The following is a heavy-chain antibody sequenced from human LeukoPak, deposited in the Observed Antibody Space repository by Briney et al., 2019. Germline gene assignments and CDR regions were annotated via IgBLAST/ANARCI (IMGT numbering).Heavy chain of an antibody. CDR2: INPNSGGT. Sequence: ASVTVSCKASGYTFTGYYRHWVRQAPGQGLEWMGWINPNSGGTNYAQKFQGRVTMTRDTSISTAYMELSRLRSDDTAVYYCARTLSGNYYDSSGYCQDYWGQGTLVTVSS. V-gene: IGHV1-2*02. CDR1: GYTFTGYY. D-gene: IGHD3-22*01. J-gene: IGHJ4*02. CDR3: ARTLSGNYYDSSGYCQDY.